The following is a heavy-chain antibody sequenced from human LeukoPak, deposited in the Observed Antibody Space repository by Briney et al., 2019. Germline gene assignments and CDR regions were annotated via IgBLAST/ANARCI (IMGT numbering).Heavy chain of an antibody. CDR2: ISGSGGST. Sequence: GRSLRLSCAATGFTFSSYAMKWVRQAPGKGLEWVSAISGSGGSTYYADSVKGRFTISRDNSKNTLYLQMNSLRAEDTAVYYCAKLSDPWGYYYYYMDVWGKGTTVTISS. CDR3: AKLSDPWGYYYYYMDV. D-gene: IGHD7-27*01. V-gene: IGHV3-23*01. J-gene: IGHJ6*03. CDR1: GFTFSSYA.